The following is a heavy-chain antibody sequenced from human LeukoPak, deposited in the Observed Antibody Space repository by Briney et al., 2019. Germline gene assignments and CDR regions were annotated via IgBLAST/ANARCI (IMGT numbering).Heavy chain of an antibody. CDR3: ARETLYRAFDI. Sequence: SETLSLTCTVSGGSISSYYWSWIRQPPGKGLEWIGYIYYSGSTNYNPSLKSRVTISVDTPKNQFSLKLSSVTAADTAVYYCARETLYRAFDIWGQGTMVTVSS. CDR2: IYYSGST. J-gene: IGHJ3*02. CDR1: GGSISSYY. V-gene: IGHV4-59*01.